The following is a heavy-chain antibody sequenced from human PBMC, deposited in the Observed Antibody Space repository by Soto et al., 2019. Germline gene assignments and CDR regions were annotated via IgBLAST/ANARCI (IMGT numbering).Heavy chain of an antibody. Sequence: QVQLVQSGAEVKKPGASVKVSCKASGHTFTSYGISWVRQAPGQGLEWMGWISAYNGNTNYAQKLQGRVTMTTDTSTSTAYMELRSLRSDDTAVYYCARDMDSGWYLNDAFDIWGQGTMGTVSS. CDR2: ISAYNGNT. J-gene: IGHJ3*02. V-gene: IGHV1-18*01. CDR3: ARDMDSGWYLNDAFDI. CDR1: GHTFTSYG. D-gene: IGHD6-19*01.